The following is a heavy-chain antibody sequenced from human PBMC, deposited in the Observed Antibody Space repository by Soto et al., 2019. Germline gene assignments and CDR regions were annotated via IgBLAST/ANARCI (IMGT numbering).Heavy chain of an antibody. V-gene: IGHV3-30*18. J-gene: IGHJ6*02. Sequence: GGSLRLSCAASGFTFSNYGMHWVRQAPGKGLEWVAFISDDGSNKYYADSMKGRFTMSRDNSKSTLYLQMNSLRVEDTAVYYCTKRRNVLRFLEWSSGMEVWGQGTTVTVSS. CDR1: GFTFSNYG. CDR3: TKRRNVLRFLEWSSGMEV. CDR2: ISDDGSNK. D-gene: IGHD3-3*01.